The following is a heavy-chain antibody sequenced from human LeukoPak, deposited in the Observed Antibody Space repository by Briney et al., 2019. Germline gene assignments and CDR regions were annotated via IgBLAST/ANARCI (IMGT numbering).Heavy chain of an antibody. CDR3: ARARASGRSGFDY. Sequence: GGSLRLSCVASGLTVSSYSMNWVRQAPGKGLEWVSCISSSSSTIFYADSVKGRFTISRDNAKNSLDLQMNSLRDEDTAVYYCARARASGRSGFDYWGQGTLVTVSS. V-gene: IGHV3-48*02. D-gene: IGHD2-15*01. CDR2: ISSSSSTI. J-gene: IGHJ4*02. CDR1: GLTVSSYS.